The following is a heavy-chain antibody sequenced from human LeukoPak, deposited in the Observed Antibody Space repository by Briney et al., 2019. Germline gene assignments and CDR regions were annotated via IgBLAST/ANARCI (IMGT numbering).Heavy chain of an antibody. CDR1: GGSISSYY. V-gene: IGHV4-59*13. D-gene: IGHD5-24*01. CDR3: AMYRDGYNSGNYFDY. Sequence: SETLSLTCTVSGGSISSYYWSWIRQPPGKGLEWIGYIYYSGSTNYNPSLKSRVTISVDTSKNQFSLKLSSVTAADMAVYYCAMYRDGYNSGNYFDYWGQGTLVTVSS. J-gene: IGHJ4*02. CDR2: IYYSGST.